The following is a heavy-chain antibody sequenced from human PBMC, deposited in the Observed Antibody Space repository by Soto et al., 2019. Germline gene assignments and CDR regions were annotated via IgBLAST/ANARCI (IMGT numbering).Heavy chain of an antibody. V-gene: IGHV3-30*18. Sequence: PWGSLRLSCAASGFTFNIYGMHWVRQAPDKGLEWVALISYDGSNQYYADSVKGRFTISRDNSNNTLFLQMNSLRADDTAVYYCAKDQASGQGSFDSWGQGTLVTVSS. CDR1: GFTFNIYG. CDR2: ISYDGSNQ. CDR3: AKDQASGQGSFDS. J-gene: IGHJ4*02.